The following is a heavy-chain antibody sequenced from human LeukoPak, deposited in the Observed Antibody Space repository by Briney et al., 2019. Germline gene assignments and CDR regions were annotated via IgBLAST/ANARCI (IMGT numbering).Heavy chain of an antibody. V-gene: IGHV3-30*18. CDR1: GFTFSSYG. D-gene: IGHD1-26*01. J-gene: IGHJ4*02. CDR2: ISYDGSNK. Sequence: PGGSLRLSCAASGFTFSSYGMHWVRQAPGKGLEWVAVISYDGSNKYYADSVKGRFTISRDNSKNTLYLQMNSLRAEDTAVYYCAKPLNSGSYYKVASFDYWGQGTLVTVSS. CDR3: AKPLNSGSYYKVASFDY.